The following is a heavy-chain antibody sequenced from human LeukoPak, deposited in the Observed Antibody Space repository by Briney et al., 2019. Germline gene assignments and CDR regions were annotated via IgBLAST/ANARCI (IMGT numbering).Heavy chain of an antibody. CDR2: INQEGCEN. J-gene: IGHJ4*02. CDR1: GFTFSSYW. Sequence: PGASLTPPRAPSGFTFSSYWMTSVRQPAGRGLEWVAYINQEGCENYRVDSVKGRLTISRDNATNSLYLQMNGLGAEDAAVYYCAGDYHGYFDYWGQGTLVTVSS. V-gene: IGHV3-7*01. CDR3: AGDYHGYFDY. D-gene: IGHD3-16*02.